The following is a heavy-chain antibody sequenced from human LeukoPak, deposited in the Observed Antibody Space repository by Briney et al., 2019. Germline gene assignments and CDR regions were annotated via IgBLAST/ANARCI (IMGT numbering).Heavy chain of an antibody. CDR2: ISWNSGSI. CDR3: ARDSMYISSWYGDSFDI. Sequence: GRSLRLSCAASGFTFDDYAMHWVRQAPGKGLEWVSGISWNSGSIGYADSVKGRFTISRDNAKNSLYLQMNSLRAEDTAVYYCARDSMYISSWYGDSFDIWGQGTMVTVSS. V-gene: IGHV3-9*01. D-gene: IGHD6-13*01. CDR1: GFTFDDYA. J-gene: IGHJ3*02.